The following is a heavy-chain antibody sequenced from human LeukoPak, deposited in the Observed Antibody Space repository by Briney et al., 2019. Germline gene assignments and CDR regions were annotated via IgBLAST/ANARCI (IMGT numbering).Heavy chain of an antibody. CDR3: ARVSLSGYCSGASCYFDY. D-gene: IGHD2-15*01. CDR2: IYYSGST. CDR1: GGSISSYY. Sequence: SETLSLTCTVSGGSISSYYWSWIRQPPGKGLEWIGYIYYSGSTNYNPSVKSRVTISVDTPKNQFSLKLNSVTAADTAVYFCARVSLSGYCSGASCYFDYWGHGTLVTVSS. V-gene: IGHV4-59*01. J-gene: IGHJ4*01.